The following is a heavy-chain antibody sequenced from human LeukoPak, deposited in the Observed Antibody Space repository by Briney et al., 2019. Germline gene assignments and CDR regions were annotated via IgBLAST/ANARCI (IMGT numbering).Heavy chain of an antibody. CDR3: ARFYYDFGGYYMDV. Sequence: ASVKVSCKASGYTFTGYYMHWVRQAPGQGLEWMGWINPNSGGTNYAQKFQGRVTMTRDTSISTAYMELSRLRSDDTAVYYCARFYYDFGGYYMDVWGKGTTVTVSS. J-gene: IGHJ6*03. CDR1: GYTFTGYY. CDR2: INPNSGGT. V-gene: IGHV1-2*02. D-gene: IGHD3-3*01.